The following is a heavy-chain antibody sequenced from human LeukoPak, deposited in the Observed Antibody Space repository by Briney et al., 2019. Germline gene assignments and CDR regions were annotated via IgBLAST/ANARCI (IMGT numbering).Heavy chain of an antibody. CDR1: GFTFSSYA. J-gene: IGHJ6*02. Sequence: GGSLRLSCAASGFTFSSYAMSWVRRAPGKGLEWVSAISGSGGSTYYADSVKGRFTISRDNSKNTLYLQMNSLRAEDTAVYYCAKADYGSGSYLGYYGMDVWGQGTTITVS. CDR3: AKADYGSGSYLGYYGMDV. D-gene: IGHD3-10*01. CDR2: ISGSGGST. V-gene: IGHV3-23*01.